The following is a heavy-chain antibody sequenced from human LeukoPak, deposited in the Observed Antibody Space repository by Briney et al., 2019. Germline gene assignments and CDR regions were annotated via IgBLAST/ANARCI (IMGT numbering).Heavy chain of an antibody. CDR1: AFPFSTYV. CDR3: AKGGLTTPLHY. CDR2: ISGDGART. Sequence: GGSLSLSSAASAFPFSTYVMSWVRQAPGGGLEWISSISGDGARTYYTNSVKGRFTISRDNPKNTLFLQVNSLRVEDTAVYYCAKGGLTTPLHYWGQGTLVTVSS. J-gene: IGHJ4*02. V-gene: IGHV3-23*01. D-gene: IGHD1-14*01.